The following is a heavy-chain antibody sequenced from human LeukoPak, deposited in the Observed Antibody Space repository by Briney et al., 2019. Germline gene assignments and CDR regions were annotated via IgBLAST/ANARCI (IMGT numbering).Heavy chain of an antibody. Sequence: ASVKVSCKASGYTFTAFYIHWVRQATGQGLEWMGWMNPNSGNTGYAQKFQGRVTITRNTSISTAYMELSSLRSEDTAVYYCASSGSYGGPFEYWGQGTLVTVSS. CDR1: GYTFTAFY. V-gene: IGHV1-8*03. CDR3: ASSGSYGGPFEY. CDR2: MNPNSGNT. D-gene: IGHD1-26*01. J-gene: IGHJ4*02.